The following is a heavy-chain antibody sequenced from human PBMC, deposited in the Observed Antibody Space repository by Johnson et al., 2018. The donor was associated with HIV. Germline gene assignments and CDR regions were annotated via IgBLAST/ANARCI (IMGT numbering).Heavy chain of an antibody. Sequence: QEKLVESGGGVVQPGRSLRLSCAASGFTFSSYAMHWVRQAPGKGLEWVSVIYSGGSTYYADSVKGRFTISRDNSKNTLYLKMHSLRAEDTAVYYCARDEVAGAFDIWGQGTMVTVSS. J-gene: IGHJ3*02. CDR1: GFTFSSYA. V-gene: IGHV3-NL1*01. CDR2: IYSGGST. CDR3: ARDEVAGAFDI.